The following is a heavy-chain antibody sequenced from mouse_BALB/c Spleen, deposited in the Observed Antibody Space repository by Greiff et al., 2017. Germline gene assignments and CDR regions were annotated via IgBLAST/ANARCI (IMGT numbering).Heavy chain of an antibody. J-gene: IGHJ4*01. D-gene: IGHD3-3*01. CDR1: GYSITSDYA. CDR3: ARRGPYYAMDY. Sequence: DVKLVESGPGLVKPSQSLSLTCTVTGYSITSDYAWNWIRQFPGNKLEWMGYISYSGSTSYNPSLKSRISITRDTSKNQFFLQLNSVTTEDTATYYCARRGPYYAMDYWGQGTSVTVSS. CDR2: ISYSGST. V-gene: IGHV3-2*02.